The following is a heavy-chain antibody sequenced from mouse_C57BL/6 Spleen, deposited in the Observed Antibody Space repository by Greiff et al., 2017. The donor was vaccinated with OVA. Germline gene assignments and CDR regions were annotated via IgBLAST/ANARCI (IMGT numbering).Heavy chain of an antibody. Sequence: EVHLVESGGGLVKPGGSLKLSCAASGFTFSDYGMHWVRQAPEKGLEWVAYISSGSSTIYYADTVKGRFTISRDNAKNTLFLQMTSLRSEDTAMYYCARRSYGNYYYAMDYWGQGTSVTVSS. J-gene: IGHJ4*01. CDR2: ISSGSSTI. CDR1: GFTFSDYG. V-gene: IGHV5-17*01. CDR3: ARRSYGNYYYAMDY. D-gene: IGHD2-1*01.